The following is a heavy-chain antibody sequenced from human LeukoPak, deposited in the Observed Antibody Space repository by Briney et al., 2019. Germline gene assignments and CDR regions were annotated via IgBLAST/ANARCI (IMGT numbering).Heavy chain of an antibody. J-gene: IGHJ4*02. Sequence: SETLSLTCAVYGGSFSGYYWSWIRQPPGKGLEWIGEINHSGSTNYTPSLKSRVTISVDTSKNQFSLKLSSVTAADTAVYYCARRVRIQLWWQTFDYWGQGTLVTVSS. CDR3: ARRVRIQLWWQTFDY. CDR2: INHSGST. D-gene: IGHD5-18*01. CDR1: GGSFSGYY. V-gene: IGHV4-34*01.